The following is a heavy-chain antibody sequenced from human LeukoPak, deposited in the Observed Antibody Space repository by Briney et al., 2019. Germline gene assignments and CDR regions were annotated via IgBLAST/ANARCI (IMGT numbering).Heavy chain of an antibody. J-gene: IGHJ5*02. CDR1: GYTFTSYA. V-gene: IGHV1-69*04. Sequence: ASVKVSCKASGYTFTSYAISWVRQAPGQGLEWMGRIIPILGIANYAQKLQGRVTITADKSTSTAYMELSSLRSEDTAVYYCARDSGTAPFDPWGQGTLVTVSS. CDR2: IIPILGIA. D-gene: IGHD5-18*01. CDR3: ARDSGTAPFDP.